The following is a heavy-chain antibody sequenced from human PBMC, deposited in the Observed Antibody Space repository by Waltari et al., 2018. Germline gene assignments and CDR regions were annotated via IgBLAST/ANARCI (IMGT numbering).Heavy chain of an antibody. CDR2: VYPGNSDT. CDR1: GYNFATYW. J-gene: IGHJ5*02. D-gene: IGHD2-2*03. Sequence: EVQVVQSGAEVKKPGESLKISCKGSGYNFATYWIAWVRQMPGKGLEWMGIVYPGNSDTRDSPFFQGLVTISADKSISTAYLQWSSVKASDTAMYYCARAGLGSEAWFDPWGQGTLVIVSS. CDR3: ARAGLGSEAWFDP. V-gene: IGHV5-51*03.